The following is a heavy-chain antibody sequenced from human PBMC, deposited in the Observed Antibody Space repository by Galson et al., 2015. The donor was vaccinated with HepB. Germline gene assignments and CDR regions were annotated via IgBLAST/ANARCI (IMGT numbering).Heavy chain of an antibody. Sequence: SVKVSCKASGYTFTSYDIHWVRQAPGQRLEWMGWINGGNGHTKYSQNFQGRVTMTRDTSASTAYMELSSLRSEDTAVYYCARPDQGYYDNSGYYWGQGTLVTVFS. J-gene: IGHJ4*02. CDR2: INGGNGHT. V-gene: IGHV1-3*01. CDR1: GYTFTSYD. CDR3: ARPDQGYYDNSGYY. D-gene: IGHD3-22*01.